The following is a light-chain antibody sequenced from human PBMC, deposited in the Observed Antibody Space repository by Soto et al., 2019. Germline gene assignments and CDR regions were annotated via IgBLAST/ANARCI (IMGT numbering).Light chain of an antibody. CDR2: AES. Sequence: EIVLTQSPGTLSLSPGERATLSCRASQSVSSSYLAWYQQKPGQAPRLLIGAESRRPPGIPDRFSVSGSGRAFPLTLRRLAPEDLAVFYCPPSGTTLCRLGQGPKADIK. CDR1: QSVSSSY. CDR3: PPSGTTLCR. J-gene: IGKJ1*01. V-gene: IGKV3-20*01.